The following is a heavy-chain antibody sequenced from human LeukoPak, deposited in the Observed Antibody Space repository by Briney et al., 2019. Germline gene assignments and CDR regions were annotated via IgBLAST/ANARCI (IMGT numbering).Heavy chain of an antibody. V-gene: IGHV3-23*01. Sequence: GGTLRLSCAASGFTFSSYGMNWARQAPGKGLEWVSVISGSGGSTPYADSVKGRFTISRDNSKNTLYLQMNSLRAEDTAVYYCAKVSFGAYGFDSWGQGTLVTVSS. CDR2: ISGSGGST. CDR3: AKVSFGAYGFDS. J-gene: IGHJ4*02. D-gene: IGHD4-17*01. CDR1: GFTFSSYG.